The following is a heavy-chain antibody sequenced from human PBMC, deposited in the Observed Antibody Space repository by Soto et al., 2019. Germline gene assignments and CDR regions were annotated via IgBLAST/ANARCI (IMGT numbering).Heavy chain of an antibody. J-gene: IGHJ6*02. Sequence: SAKVSCKASGETDTNYALRWVRQAPGQGLEWMGGIFPKFGTTYSAQKLQDRLTITADESTSTVYMQLSSLRLDDTAVYYCEAEMTFGKLSVVWGQGTTVTVSS. D-gene: IGHD3-16*02. CDR1: GETDTNYA. CDR3: EAEMTFGKLSVV. CDR2: IFPKFGTT. V-gene: IGHV1-69*13.